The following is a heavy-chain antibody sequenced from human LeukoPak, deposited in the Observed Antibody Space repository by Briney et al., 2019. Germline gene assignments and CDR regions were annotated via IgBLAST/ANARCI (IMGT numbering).Heavy chain of an antibody. D-gene: IGHD1-1*01. CDR2: IYYSGST. CDR1: GHSISSDY. CDR3: ARGGYNWNDAPIDY. V-gene: IGHV4-39*07. J-gene: IGHJ4*02. Sequence: PTEALSLTCTVHGHSISSDYWGWIRQPPGKGLGWNGSIYYSGSTYYNPSLKSRVTISVDTSKNQFSLKLSSVTAADTAVYYCARGGYNWNDAPIDYWGQGTLVTVSS.